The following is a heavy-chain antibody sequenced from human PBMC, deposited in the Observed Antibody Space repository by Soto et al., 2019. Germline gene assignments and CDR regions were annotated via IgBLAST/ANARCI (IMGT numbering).Heavy chain of an antibody. J-gene: IGHJ5*02. Sequence: PGESMKISCPGFGYTFTTFWISWVRQMPGKGLEWMGRIDPRDSYVNYSPSFQGHVTISLDKSISTAYLQWGSLKASDTAMYYCARLFCSNTTCDSWFDPWGQGTLVTVSS. CDR2: IDPRDSYV. V-gene: IGHV5-10-1*01. CDR3: ARLFCSNTTCDSWFDP. CDR1: GYTFTTFW. D-gene: IGHD2-2*01.